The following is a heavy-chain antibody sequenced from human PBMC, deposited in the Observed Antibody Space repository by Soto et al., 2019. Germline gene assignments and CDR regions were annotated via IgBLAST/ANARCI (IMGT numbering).Heavy chain of an antibody. Sequence: QVQLVQSGAEVKKPGASGKVSCKASGYTFTSYGISWVRQAPGQGLEWMGWISAYNGNTNYAQKLQGRVTMTTDTSPRTDYMELGGLGSDVTAVYYWARDRGSYVLDSWGQCTLVTVSS. J-gene: IGHJ4*02. D-gene: IGHD1-26*01. V-gene: IGHV1-18*01. CDR3: ARDRGSYVLDS. CDR2: ISAYNGNT. CDR1: GYTFTSYG.